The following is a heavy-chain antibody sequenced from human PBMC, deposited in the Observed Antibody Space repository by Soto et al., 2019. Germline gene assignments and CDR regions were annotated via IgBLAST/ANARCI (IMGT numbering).Heavy chain of an antibody. CDR2: IYYSGST. V-gene: IGHV4-59*01. CDR1: GGSISSYY. Sequence: PSETLSLTCTVSGGSISSYYWSWIRQPPGKGLEWIGYIYYSGSTNYNPSLKSRVTISVDTSKNQFSLKLSSVTAADTAVYYCAREPSSYYYDSSNAFDIWGQGTMVTVSS. J-gene: IGHJ3*02. CDR3: AREPSSYYYDSSNAFDI. D-gene: IGHD3-22*01.